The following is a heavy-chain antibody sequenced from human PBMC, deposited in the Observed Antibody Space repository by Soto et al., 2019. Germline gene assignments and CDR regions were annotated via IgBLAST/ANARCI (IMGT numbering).Heavy chain of an antibody. CDR3: ARGEVVALGY. CDR1: GPSITSGGYY. Sequence: PSETLSLTCTVSGPSITSGGYYWNWIRQHPGNGLEWIGHIYYSGSTYYNPSLKSRVTILVDRSKNQFSLKLSSVTAADTAVYYCARGEVVALGYWGQGTLVTVSS. CDR2: IYYSGST. D-gene: IGHD2-15*01. V-gene: IGHV4-31*03. J-gene: IGHJ4*02.